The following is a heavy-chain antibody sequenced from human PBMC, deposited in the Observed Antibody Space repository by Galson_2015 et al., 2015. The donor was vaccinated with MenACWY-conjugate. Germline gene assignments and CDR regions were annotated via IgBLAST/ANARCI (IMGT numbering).Heavy chain of an antibody. CDR1: GFTFSRYT. Sequence: LRLSCAASGFTFSRYTLNWVRQAPGKGLEWVSAISSSSSSVYYADSVMGRFTISRDNAKNSLFLQMDGLRAEDTAVYYCAVHSSSWYYYYLDVWGNGTTVTVSS. J-gene: IGHJ6*03. CDR3: AVHSSSWYYYYLDV. D-gene: IGHD6-13*01. CDR2: ISSSSSSV. V-gene: IGHV3-21*01.